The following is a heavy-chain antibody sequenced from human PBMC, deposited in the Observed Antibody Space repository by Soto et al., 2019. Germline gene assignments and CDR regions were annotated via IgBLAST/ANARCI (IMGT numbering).Heavy chain of an antibody. V-gene: IGHV1-2*04. J-gene: IGHJ3*01. CDR1: GYTFTGYY. CDR3: ASWGPILGALGPQDAFDF. CDR2: INPNSGGT. D-gene: IGHD3-3*01. Sequence: ASVKVSCKASGYTFTGYYMHWVRQAPGQGLEWMGWINPNSGGTNYAQKFQGWVTMTRDTSISTAYMELSRLRSDDTAVYYCASWGPILGALGPQDAFDFRGQGTMLTVSS.